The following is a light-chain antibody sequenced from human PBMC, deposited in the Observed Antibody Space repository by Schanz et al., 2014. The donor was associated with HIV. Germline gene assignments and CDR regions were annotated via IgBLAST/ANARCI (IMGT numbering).Light chain of an antibody. Sequence: EIVLTQSPATLSVSPGERATLSCRAGQSVNNYLAWYQQKPGQAPRLLTYGASTRVPGIPARFSANGSETEFTLSISSLQSEDFAVYYCQQYGSSPQLTFGGGTKVEIK. CDR1: QSVNNY. J-gene: IGKJ4*01. V-gene: IGKV3D-15*01. CDR2: GAS. CDR3: QQYGSSPQLT.